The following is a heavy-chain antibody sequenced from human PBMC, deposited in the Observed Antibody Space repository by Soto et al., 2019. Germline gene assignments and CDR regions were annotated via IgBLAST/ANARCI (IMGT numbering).Heavy chain of an antibody. D-gene: IGHD5-18*01. CDR3: ARVRSGYSYGSLDY. V-gene: IGHV3-30-3*01. CDR1: GFTFSSYA. J-gene: IGHJ4*02. Sequence: QVQLVESGGGVVLPGRSLRLSCAVSGFTFSSYAMHWVRQAPGKGLEWVAVISYDGSNKYYADSVKGRFTISRDNSKNTLYLQMNSLRAEDTAVYYCARVRSGYSYGSLDYWGQGTLVTVSS. CDR2: ISYDGSNK.